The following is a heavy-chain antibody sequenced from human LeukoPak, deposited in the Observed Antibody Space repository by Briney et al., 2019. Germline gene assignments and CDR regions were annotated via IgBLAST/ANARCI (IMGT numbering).Heavy chain of an antibody. V-gene: IGHV3-23*01. D-gene: IGHD3-10*01. CDR3: AKGGGSGFYYYGMDV. Sequence: GSLRLSCAASGFTFSSYAMSWVRQAPGKGLEWVSAISGSGGSTYYADSVKGRFTISRDNSKNTLYLQMNSLRAEDTAVYYCAKGGGSGFYYYGMDVWGQGTTVTVSS. CDR2: ISGSGGST. J-gene: IGHJ6*02. CDR1: GFTFSSYA.